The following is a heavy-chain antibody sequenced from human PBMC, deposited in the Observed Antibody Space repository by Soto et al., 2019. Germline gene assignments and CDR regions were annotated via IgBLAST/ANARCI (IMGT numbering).Heavy chain of an antibody. V-gene: IGHV3-23*01. CDR2: ISGGGGGT. Sequence: EVQLLESGGGLVQPGGSLRLSCAASGFTFSSYGMSWVRQAPGKGLEWVSHISGGGGGTYYADSVKGRFTLSRDNATNTLYLQMNSLRAEDTAVYYCAKTTGYSSGWHDYWGQGTLVTVSS. CDR3: AKTTGYSSGWHDY. J-gene: IGHJ4*02. CDR1: GFTFSSYG. D-gene: IGHD6-19*01.